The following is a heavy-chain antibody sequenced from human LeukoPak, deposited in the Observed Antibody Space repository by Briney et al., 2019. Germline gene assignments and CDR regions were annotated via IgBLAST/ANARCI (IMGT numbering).Heavy chain of an antibody. V-gene: IGHV4-39*01. CDR1: GGSISSSSYY. CDR3: ARLRGYSYGFFDY. J-gene: IGHJ4*02. D-gene: IGHD5-18*01. Sequence: SETLSLTCTVSGGSISSSSYYWGWIRQPPGKGLEWIGSIYYSGSTYYNPSLKSRVTISVDTSKNQFSLKLSTVTAADTAVYYCARLRGYSYGFFDYWGQGTLVTVSS. CDR2: IYYSGST.